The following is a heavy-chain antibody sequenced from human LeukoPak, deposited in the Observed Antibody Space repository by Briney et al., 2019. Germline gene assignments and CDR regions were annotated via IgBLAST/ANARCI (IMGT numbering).Heavy chain of an antibody. V-gene: IGHV3-48*03. CDR3: ARGRSGGLVDAFDI. D-gene: IGHD3-16*01. CDR2: ISFSGTTI. CDR1: GFTYSSYE. J-gene: IGHJ3*02. Sequence: PGGSMRLSCAASGFTYSSYEMNWLRQAPGKGLEWVSYISFSGTTIYYADSVKGRFTISRDNAKNSLYLQMNSLRAEDSAVYYCARGRSGGLVDAFDIWGQGTVVTVSS.